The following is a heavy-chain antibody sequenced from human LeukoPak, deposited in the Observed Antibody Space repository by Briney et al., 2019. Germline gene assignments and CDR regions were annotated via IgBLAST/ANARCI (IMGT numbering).Heavy chain of an antibody. V-gene: IGHV3-23*01. Sequence: GGSLRLSCAASGFTFSSYAMSWVRQAPGKGLEWVSTINLSGTSTSTYYADSVKGRFTVSRDNSKNTLYLQMNSLRAEDTAVYYCAKAGTFSLWFGELGPSLHFDYWGQGTLVTVSS. CDR2: INLSGTSTST. CDR3: AKAGTFSLWFGELGPSLHFDY. D-gene: IGHD3-10*01. J-gene: IGHJ4*02. CDR1: GFTFSSYA.